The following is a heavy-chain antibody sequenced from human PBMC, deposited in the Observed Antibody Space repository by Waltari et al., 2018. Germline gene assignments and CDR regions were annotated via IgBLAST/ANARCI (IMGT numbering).Heavy chain of an antibody. J-gene: IGHJ4*02. CDR1: GFTFGPYW. CDR3: AREEWLVRFDY. CDR2: IKQDGSEI. V-gene: IGHV3-7*01. Sequence: EVQLVESGGGLVQPGGSLRLSCAASGFTFGPYWLSWVRQAPGKGLEWVANIKQDGSEIYYVDSVKGRFTISRDNAKNSLFLQMNSLRAEDTAVYYCAREEWLVRFDYWGQGTLVTVSS. D-gene: IGHD6-19*01.